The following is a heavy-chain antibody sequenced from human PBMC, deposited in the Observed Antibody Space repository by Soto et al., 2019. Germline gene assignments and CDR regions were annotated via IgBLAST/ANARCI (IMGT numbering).Heavy chain of an antibody. CDR3: ARGLQLVLDYYYYYGMDV. Sequence: GGSLRLSCAASGFTVSSNYMSWVRQAPGKGLEWVSVIYSGGSTYYADSVKGRFTISRDNSKNTLYLQMNSLRAEDTAVYYCARGLQLVLDYYYYYGMDVWGQGTTVTVS. D-gene: IGHD6-6*01. CDR2: IYSGGST. J-gene: IGHJ6*02. V-gene: IGHV3-53*01. CDR1: GFTVSSNY.